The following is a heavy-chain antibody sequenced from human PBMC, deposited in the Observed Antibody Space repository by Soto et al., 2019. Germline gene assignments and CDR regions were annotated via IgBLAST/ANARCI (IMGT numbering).Heavy chain of an antibody. CDR3: VRAGHVFDVHYYGMDL. J-gene: IGHJ6*02. Sequence: PGGSLRLSCEASGFTFNDYSMDWVSQAPEKGLEWVSSISSSGTYIYYADSVKGRFAISRDNANKVMYLQMDTLRAEDTAVYYCVRAGHVFDVHYYGMDLWGQGTTVTVCS. CDR1: GFTFNDYS. V-gene: IGHV3-21*01. D-gene: IGHD3-10*01. CDR2: ISSSGTYI.